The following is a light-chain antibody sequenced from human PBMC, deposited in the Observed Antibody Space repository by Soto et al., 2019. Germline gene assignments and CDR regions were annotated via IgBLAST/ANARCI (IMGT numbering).Light chain of an antibody. V-gene: IGKV3D-15*01. CDR2: GAS. CDR3: QQYDKWPLT. Sequence: IVMTQSPATLSVSPGEGATLSCRTSPSVDSNLAWYQQKPGQAPRLLIFGASTRATGIPARFSGSGSGTDFTLTISSLQSEDFAVYICQQYDKWPLTFGGGTKVDIK. J-gene: IGKJ4*01. CDR1: PSVDSN.